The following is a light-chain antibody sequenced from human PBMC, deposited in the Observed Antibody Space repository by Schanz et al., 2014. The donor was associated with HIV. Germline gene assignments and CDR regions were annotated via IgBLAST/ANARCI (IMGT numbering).Light chain of an antibody. CDR3: QQYGSSPPT. J-gene: IGKJ3*01. CDR2: GAS. V-gene: IGKV3-20*01. Sequence: EIVLTQSPGTLSLSPGERATLSCRTSQSVSSSYLDWYQQKPGQAPRLLIYGASSRATGIPDRFSGSGSGTDFTLTISRLESEDSAVYYCQQYGSSPPTFGPGTKVDIK. CDR1: QSVSSSY.